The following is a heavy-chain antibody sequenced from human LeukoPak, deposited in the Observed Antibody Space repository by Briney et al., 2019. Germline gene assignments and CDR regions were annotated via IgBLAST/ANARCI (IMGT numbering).Heavy chain of an antibody. CDR3: ARGTAAAANRNWFDS. J-gene: IGHJ5*01. D-gene: IGHD6-13*01. V-gene: IGHV3-23*01. CDR2: ITETGAGT. CDR1: GFMFSRYA. Sequence: GGSLRLSCAASGFMFSRYAMIWVRQTPGKGLEWVSAITETGAGTYYADSVKGRFTMSRDNSRNTVYLQMDSLRAEDTAVYFCARGTAAAANRNWFDSWGQGTLVTVSS.